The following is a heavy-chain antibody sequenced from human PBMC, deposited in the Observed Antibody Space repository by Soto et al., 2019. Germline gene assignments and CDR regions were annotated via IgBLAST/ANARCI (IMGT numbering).Heavy chain of an antibody. D-gene: IGHD3-10*01. CDR2: VYSTGTT. J-gene: IGHJ4*02. CDR3: ARDIGSYAYGEGY. CDR1: GGSINSYW. V-gene: IGHV4-4*07. Sequence: SETLSLTCSVSGGSINSYWWSWIRQPAGKGLEWIGRVYSTGTTDYNPSLNSRAAMSVETSKNQFSLKLTSVTAADTAVYYCARDIGSYAYGEGYWGQGIQVTVSS.